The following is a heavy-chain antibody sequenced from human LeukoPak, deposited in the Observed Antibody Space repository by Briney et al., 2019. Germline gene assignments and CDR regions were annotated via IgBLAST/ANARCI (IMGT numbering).Heavy chain of an antibody. V-gene: IGHV1-8*01. Sequence: GASVKVSFKASVYTFTSYDINWVRQATGQGLEWMGWMNPNSGNTGYAQKFQGRFTMTRNTSISTAYMELSSLRSEDTAVYYCARASIAVPCGYWGQGTLVTVSS. J-gene: IGHJ4*02. CDR3: ARASIAVPCGY. CDR2: MNPNSGNT. D-gene: IGHD6-19*01. CDR1: VYTFTSYD.